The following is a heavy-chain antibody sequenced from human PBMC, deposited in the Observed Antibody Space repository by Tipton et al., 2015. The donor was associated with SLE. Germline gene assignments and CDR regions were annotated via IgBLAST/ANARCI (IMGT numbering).Heavy chain of an antibody. CDR1: GLTFITYA. J-gene: IGHJ6*02. CDR2: ISFDGSNT. Sequence: SLRLSCAASGLTFITYAMHWVRQAPGKGLECVAVISFDGSNTYYADSVKGRFTISRDNSKNTLYLQMNSLRAEDTAVYYCVKDGSNSRGYYDMDVWGQGTTVTVSS. CDR3: VKDGSNSRGYYDMDV. D-gene: IGHD4-23*01. V-gene: IGHV3-30*04.